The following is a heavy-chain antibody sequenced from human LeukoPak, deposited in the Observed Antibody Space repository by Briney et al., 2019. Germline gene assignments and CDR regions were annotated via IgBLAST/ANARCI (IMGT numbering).Heavy chain of an antibody. CDR2: ISGSGDST. Sequence: PGGSLRLSCAASGFTFSSYAMSWVRQAPGKGLEWFSGISGSGDSTYFVDSMKGRLIISRDNSKNTLFLQMNSLRAEDTAVYYCAKTGSSNSPYYYGMDAWGQGTTVTVSS. J-gene: IGHJ6*02. V-gene: IGHV3-23*01. D-gene: IGHD1-1*01. CDR3: AKTGSSNSPYYYGMDA. CDR1: GFTFSSYA.